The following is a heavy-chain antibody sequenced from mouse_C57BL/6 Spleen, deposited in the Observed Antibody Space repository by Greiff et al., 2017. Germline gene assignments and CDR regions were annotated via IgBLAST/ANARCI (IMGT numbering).Heavy chain of an antibody. J-gene: IGHJ3*01. CDR2: IRNKANNHAT. V-gene: IGHV6-6*01. CDR3: TSPYDYDEAWFAY. Sequence: EVKVEESGGGLVQPGGSMKLSCAASGFTFSDAWMDWVRQSPEKGLEWVAEIRNKANNHATYYAESVKGRFTISRDDSKSSVYLQMNSLRAEDTGIYYCTSPYDYDEAWFAYWGQGTLVTVSA. CDR1: GFTFSDAW. D-gene: IGHD2-4*01.